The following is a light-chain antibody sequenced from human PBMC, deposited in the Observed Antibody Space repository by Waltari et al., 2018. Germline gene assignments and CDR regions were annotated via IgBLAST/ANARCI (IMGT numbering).Light chain of an antibody. J-gene: IGLJ2*01. V-gene: IGLV4-69*01. CDR2: LNTDGSH. CDR3: QTWDTDSYVI. CDR1: SGHSTYP. Sequence: QLVLTQSPSASASLGASVKLTCTLSSGHSTYPLAWHHQQPEKGPRYLMKLNTDGSHNEGDGIPDRFSGSSSGAERYLTISSLQSEDEADYYCQTWDTDSYVIFGGGTKLTVL.